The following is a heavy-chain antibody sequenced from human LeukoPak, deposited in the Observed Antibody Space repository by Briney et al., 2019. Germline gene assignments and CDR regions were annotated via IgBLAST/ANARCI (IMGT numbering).Heavy chain of an antibody. V-gene: IGHV4-34*01. CDR3: ARYLSRGFYFDY. CDR2: INYSGST. CDR1: GGSFSGYY. J-gene: IGHJ4*02. Sequence: SETLSLTCEVYGGSFSGYYWNWIRQPPGKGLEWIATINYSGSTYFNPSLKSRVTISVDTSKNQFSLKLTSVTAADTAVFYCARYLSRGFYFDYWGQGTLVTVSS.